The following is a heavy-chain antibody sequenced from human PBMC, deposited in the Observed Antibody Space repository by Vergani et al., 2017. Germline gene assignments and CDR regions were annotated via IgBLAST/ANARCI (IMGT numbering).Heavy chain of an antibody. J-gene: IGHJ4*02. Sequence: QVKLQESGPGLVKPSETLSLTCTVSGASVNSYYWSWIRQPPGKGLEWMGYVSFRGDTLYDPSVKGRMTISLNTSSNQFSLYLTSVTAADTAVYYCARSRIYYGAGSPDYWGQGTLATVSS. CDR3: ARSRIYYGAGSPDY. D-gene: IGHD3-10*01. CDR1: GASVNSYY. V-gene: IGHV4-59*02. CDR2: VSFRGDT.